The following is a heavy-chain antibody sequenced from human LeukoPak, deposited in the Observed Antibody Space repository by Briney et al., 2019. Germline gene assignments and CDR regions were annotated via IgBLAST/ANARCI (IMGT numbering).Heavy chain of an antibody. D-gene: IGHD6-13*01. CDR1: GFTFSSYA. Sequence: GGSLRLSCAASGFTFSSYAMSWVRQAPGKGLEWVSAISGSGGSTYYADSAKDRFTISRDNSKNTLYLQMNSLRAEDTAVYYCAKETTAIAAAGTEFDYWGQGTLVTVSS. J-gene: IGHJ4*02. V-gene: IGHV3-23*01. CDR3: AKETTAIAAAGTEFDY. CDR2: ISGSGGST.